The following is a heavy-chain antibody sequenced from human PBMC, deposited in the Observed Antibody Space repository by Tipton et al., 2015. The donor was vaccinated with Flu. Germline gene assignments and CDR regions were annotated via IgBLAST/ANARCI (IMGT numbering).Heavy chain of an antibody. CDR1: GYTFTNFG. V-gene: IGHV1-18*01. CDR3: ARRMGDSSGSLWDS. D-gene: IGHD3-22*01. Sequence: QLVQSGAEVKKPGTSVKVSCRASGYTFTNFGISWVRQAPGQGLEWMGWINAYNGNADYGQKVKGRVTMTTDTSTSTAYMELRSLRFDDTAVYYCARRMGDSSGSLWDSWGQGTPVTASS. CDR2: INAYNGNA. J-gene: IGHJ4*02.